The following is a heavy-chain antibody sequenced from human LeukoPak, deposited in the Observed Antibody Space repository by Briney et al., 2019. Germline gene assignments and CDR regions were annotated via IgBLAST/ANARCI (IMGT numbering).Heavy chain of an antibody. J-gene: IGHJ4*02. V-gene: IGHV4-59*01. Sequence: PSETLSLTCTVSGGSISSYYWSWIRQPPVKGLEWIGYIYYSGSTNCNPSLKSRVTISVDTSKNQFSLKLSSVTAADTAVYYCARTAGSGSYYPLDYWGQGTLVTVSS. CDR2: IYYSGST. CDR1: GGSISSYY. CDR3: ARTAGSGSYYPLDY. D-gene: IGHD3-10*01.